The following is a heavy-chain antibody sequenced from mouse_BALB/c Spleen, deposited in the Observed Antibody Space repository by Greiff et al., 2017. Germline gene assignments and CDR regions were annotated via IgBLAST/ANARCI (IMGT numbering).Heavy chain of an antibody. CDR3: ARSGSWFAY. CDR2: ILPGSGST. D-gene: IGHD1-1*02. J-gene: IGHJ3*01. V-gene: IGHV1-9*01. CDR1: GYTFSSYW. Sequence: QVQLKQSGAELMKPGASVKISCKATGYTFSSYWIEWVKQRPGHGLEWIGEILPGSGSTNYNEKFKGKATFTADTSSNTAYMQLSSLTSEDSAVYYCARSGSWFAYWGQGTLVTVSA.